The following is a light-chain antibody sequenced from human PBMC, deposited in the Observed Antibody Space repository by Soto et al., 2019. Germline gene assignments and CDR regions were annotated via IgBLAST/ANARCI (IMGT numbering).Light chain of an antibody. CDR1: QTVSSN. CDR2: AAS. V-gene: IGKV3-15*01. CDR3: QQYNKWPLT. J-gene: IGKJ4*01. Sequence: EIVMTQSPATLSVSPGERATLSCRASQTVSSNLAWYLQNPGQAPRLLIYAASTRATGIPARFSGSGSGTEFTLTISSLHSEDFAVYYCQQYNKWPLTFGGGTKVEIK.